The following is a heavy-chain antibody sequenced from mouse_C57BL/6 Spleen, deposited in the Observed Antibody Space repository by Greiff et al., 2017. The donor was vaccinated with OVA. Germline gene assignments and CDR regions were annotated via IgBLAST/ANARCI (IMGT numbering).Heavy chain of an antibody. CDR2: ISYDGSN. J-gene: IGHJ4*01. CDR1: GYSITSGYY. CDR3: ARGSFMITYAMDY. D-gene: IGHD2-4*01. Sequence: EVQLQESGPGLVKPSQSLSLTCSVTGYSITSGYYWNWIRQFPGNKLEWMGYISYDGSNNYNPSLKNRISITRDTSKNQFFLKLNSVTTEDTATYYCARGSFMITYAMDYWGQGTSVTVSS. V-gene: IGHV3-6*01.